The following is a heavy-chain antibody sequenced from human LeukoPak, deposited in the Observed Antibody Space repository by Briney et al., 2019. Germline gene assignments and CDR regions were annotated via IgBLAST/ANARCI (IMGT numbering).Heavy chain of an antibody. CDR3: ARVLGPFDY. CDR1: GFTFSSFG. J-gene: IGHJ4*02. V-gene: IGHV3-23*01. Sequence: GGSLTLSCAASGFTFSSFGMTWVRQAPGKGLEWVSGFSSSDGSTYYADSVKGRFTISRDNSKNTLYLQMNSLRAEDTAVYYCARVLGPFDYWGQGTLVTVSS. CDR2: FSSSDGST.